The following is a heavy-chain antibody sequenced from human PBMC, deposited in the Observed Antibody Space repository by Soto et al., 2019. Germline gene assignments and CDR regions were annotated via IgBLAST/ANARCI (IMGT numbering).Heavy chain of an antibody. CDR2: IYYSGST. D-gene: IGHD1-1*01. CDR3: ARDHRIGTTGFYYYYGMDV. V-gene: IGHV4-30-4*01. CDR1: GGSISSGDYY. Sequence: PSETLSLTCTVSGGSISSGDYYWSWIRQPPGKGLEWIGYIYYSGSTYYNPSLKSRVTISVDTSKNQFSLKLSSVTAADTAVYYCARDHRIGTTGFYYYYGMDVWGQGTTVTVSS. J-gene: IGHJ6*02.